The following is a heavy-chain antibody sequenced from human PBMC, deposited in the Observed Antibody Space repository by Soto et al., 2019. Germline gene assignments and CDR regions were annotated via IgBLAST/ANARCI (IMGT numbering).Heavy chain of an antibody. J-gene: IGHJ3*02. V-gene: IGHV3-66*01. CDR3: AREPPGFVPFDI. Sequence: EVQLVESGGGLVQPGGSLRLSCAASGFTVSSDYMSWVRQPPGKGLEWVSLIYSGGITYYADSVKGRFTISRDNSKNTVDLQMNSLRVEDTAMYYCAREPPGFVPFDIWGQGTMVTVSS. CDR2: IYSGGIT. CDR1: GFTVSSDY. D-gene: IGHD2-21*01.